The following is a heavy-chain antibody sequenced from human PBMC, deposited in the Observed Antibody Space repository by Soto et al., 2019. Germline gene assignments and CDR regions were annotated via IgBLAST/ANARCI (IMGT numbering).Heavy chain of an antibody. CDR3: ARDYDSSGYPRYYFDY. D-gene: IGHD3-22*01. Sequence: PGGSLRLSCAASGFTFSSYGMHWVRQAPGKGLEWVAVIWYDGSNKYYADSVKGRFTISRDNSKNTLYLQINSLRAEDTALYYCARDYDSSGYPRYYFDYWGQGTLVTVSS. CDR1: GFTFSSYG. V-gene: IGHV3-33*01. J-gene: IGHJ4*02. CDR2: IWYDGSNK.